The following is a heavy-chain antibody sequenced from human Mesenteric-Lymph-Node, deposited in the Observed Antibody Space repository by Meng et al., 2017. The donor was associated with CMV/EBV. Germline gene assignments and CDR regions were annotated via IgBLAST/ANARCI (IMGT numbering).Heavy chain of an antibody. CDR3: ARAHYDVLTAYLY. J-gene: IGHJ4*02. CDR2: INPNSGGT. V-gene: IGHV1-2*02. D-gene: IGHD3-9*01. CDR1: GYTFTSYG. Sequence: ASVKVSCKASGYTFTSYGISWVRQAPGQGLEWMGWINPNSGGTNYAQKFQGRVTMTRDTSISTAYMELSSLRSDDTAVYYCARAHYDVLTAYLYWGQGTLVTVPQ.